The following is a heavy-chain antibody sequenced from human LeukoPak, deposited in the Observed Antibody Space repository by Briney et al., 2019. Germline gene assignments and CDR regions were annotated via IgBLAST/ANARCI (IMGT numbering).Heavy chain of an antibody. J-gene: IGHJ5*01. CDR2: FDPEDGET. CDR3: AREWGYYDSTGAYHGVSWFDS. D-gene: IGHD3-22*01. Sequence: ASVKVSCKVSGYTLTELSMHWVRQAPGKGLEWMGGFDPEDGETIYAQKFQGRVTMTEDTSTDTAYMELSSLRSDDTAVYYCAREWGYYDSTGAYHGVSWFDSWGQGTLVTVSS. CDR1: GYTLTELS. V-gene: IGHV1-24*01.